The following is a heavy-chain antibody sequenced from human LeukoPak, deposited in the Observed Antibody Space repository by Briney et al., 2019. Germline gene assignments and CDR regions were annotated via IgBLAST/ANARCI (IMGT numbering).Heavy chain of an antibody. V-gene: IGHV3-23*01. CDR2: ISASGDVT. D-gene: IGHD1-1*01. CDR1: GFTFSKFP. CDR3: AKSLFTSATGTGRAFHI. J-gene: IGHJ3*02. Sequence: GGSLRLSCAASGFTFSKFPMGWVRQAPGRGLEWVSAISASGDVTFYADSLRGRFTISRDNSKSTLYLQMNGLRAEDTTIFYCAKSLFTSATGTGRAFHIWGQGTRVTVSS.